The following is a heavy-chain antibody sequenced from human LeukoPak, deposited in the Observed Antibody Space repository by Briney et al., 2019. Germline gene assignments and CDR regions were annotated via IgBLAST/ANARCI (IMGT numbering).Heavy chain of an antibody. Sequence: PGGSLRLSCAASGFTFSSYSMNWVRQAPGKGLEWVSYISSSSSTIYYADSVKGRFTISRDNAKNSLYLQMNSLRAEDTAVYYCAREDNGMDVWGQGTTVTVSS. CDR2: ISSSSSTI. D-gene: IGHD2-15*01. CDR1: GFTFSSYS. CDR3: AREDNGMDV. J-gene: IGHJ6*02. V-gene: IGHV3-48*04.